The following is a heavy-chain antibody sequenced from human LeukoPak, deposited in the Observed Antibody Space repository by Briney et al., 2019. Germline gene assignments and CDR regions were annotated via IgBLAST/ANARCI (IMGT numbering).Heavy chain of an antibody. Sequence: SGTLSLTCAVSGGSISSSNWWSWVRQPPGKGLEWIGEIYHSGSTNYNPSLKSRVTISVDKSKNQFSLKLSSVTAADTAVYYCARANPATIFGVVIPPYYFDYWGQGTLVTVSS. CDR3: ARANPATIFGVVIPPYYFDY. J-gene: IGHJ4*02. CDR2: IYHSGST. CDR1: GGSISSSNW. V-gene: IGHV4-4*02. D-gene: IGHD3-3*01.